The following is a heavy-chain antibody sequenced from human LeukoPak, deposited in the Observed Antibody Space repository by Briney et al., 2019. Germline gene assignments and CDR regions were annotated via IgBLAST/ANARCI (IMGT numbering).Heavy chain of an antibody. CDR2: NRSKAYGGAA. Sequence: QPGGSLRLSCTASGFTFSDHAITWVRQAPGKGLEWVGFNRSKAYGGAAEYGASLRPRFTISRDDSRGIAYLQMNSLNTEDTAVYYCGGHTAMDRISDYWGQGTLVTVSS. V-gene: IGHV3-49*04. CDR3: GGHTAMDRISDY. D-gene: IGHD5-18*01. CDR1: GFTFSDHA. J-gene: IGHJ4*02.